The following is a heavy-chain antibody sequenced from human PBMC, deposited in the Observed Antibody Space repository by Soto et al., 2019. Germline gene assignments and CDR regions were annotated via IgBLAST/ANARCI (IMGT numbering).Heavy chain of an antibody. Sequence: GRSLGLSCAASGVTFSSYSMNWVRQGPGKGLEWVSSISSSSSYIYYADSVKGRFTISRDNAKNSLYLQMNSLRAEDTAVYYCARPPIFRCVIYHYVLAVSAPGTTVPVS. CDR3: ARPPIFRCVIYHYVLAV. D-gene: IGHD3-10*01. CDR2: ISSSSSYI. V-gene: IGHV3-21*01. CDR1: GVTFSSYS. J-gene: IGHJ6*02.